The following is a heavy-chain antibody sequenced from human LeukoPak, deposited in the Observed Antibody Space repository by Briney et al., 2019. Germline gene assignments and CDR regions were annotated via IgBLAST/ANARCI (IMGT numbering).Heavy chain of an antibody. D-gene: IGHD2-2*01. CDR1: GGSISSYY. J-gene: IGHJ6*02. Sequence: ASETLSLTCTVSGGSISSYYWSWIRQPPGKGLDWIGYIYYSGSTNSNPSLKSRVTMSVDTSKNQFSLKLSSVTAADTAVYYCASFGVPYAMDVWGQGTTVTVSS. CDR3: ASFGVPYAMDV. CDR2: IYYSGST. V-gene: IGHV4-59*08.